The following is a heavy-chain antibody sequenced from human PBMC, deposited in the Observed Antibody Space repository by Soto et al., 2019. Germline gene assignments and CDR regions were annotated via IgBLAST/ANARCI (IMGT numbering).Heavy chain of an antibody. Sequence: EVQLVQSGAEVKKPGESLKISCKGSGYSFTTYWIGWVRQMPGKGLEGMVIIYPGDSDTRYSPSFQGQVTISADKSINHTYLQWRSLKASDTAIYYCARQAAAGKYYDAMDVWGQGTTVTVSS. V-gene: IGHV5-51*01. J-gene: IGHJ6*02. D-gene: IGHD6-13*01. CDR3: ARQAAAGKYYDAMDV. CDR2: IYPGDSDT. CDR1: GYSFTTYW.